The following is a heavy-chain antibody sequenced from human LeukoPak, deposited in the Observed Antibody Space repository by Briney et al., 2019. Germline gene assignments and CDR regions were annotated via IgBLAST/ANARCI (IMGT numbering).Heavy chain of an antibody. CDR3: AREAAMVYYYDSSGQTEFDY. CDR1: GGTFSSYA. Sequence: SVKVSCKAYGGTFSSYAISWERQAPGQGLEWMGGIIPIFGTANYAQKFQGRVAITADESTSTAYMELSSLRSEDTAVYYCAREAAMVYYYDSSGQTEFDYWGQGTLVTVSS. V-gene: IGHV1-69*13. J-gene: IGHJ4*02. CDR2: IIPIFGTA. D-gene: IGHD3-22*01.